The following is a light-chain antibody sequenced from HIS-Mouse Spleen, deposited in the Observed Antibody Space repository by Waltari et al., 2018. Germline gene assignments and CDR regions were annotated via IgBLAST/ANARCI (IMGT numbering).Light chain of an antibody. V-gene: IGLV3-21*02. CDR1: NIGSKS. J-gene: IGLJ3*02. CDR2: DDS. CDR3: QVWDSSSDHWV. Sequence: SYVLTQPPSVSVAPGQTARITCGGNNIGSKSVHWYQQKPGQAPGLVVYDDSDRHSGIPERFSGSNSGNTATLTISRVEAGDEADYYCQVWDSSSDHWVFGGGTKLTVL.